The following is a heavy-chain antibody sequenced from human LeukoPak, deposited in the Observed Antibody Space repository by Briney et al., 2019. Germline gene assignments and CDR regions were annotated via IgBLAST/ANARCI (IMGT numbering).Heavy chain of an antibody. CDR3: ASLPSSVAPR. Sequence: GGSLRLSCAASGFTDSSNYMSWVRQAPGKGLEWVSVIYSGGSTYYADSVKGRFTISRDNSKNTLYLQMNSLRAEDTAVYYCASLPSSVAPRWGQGTLVTVSS. D-gene: IGHD6-19*01. J-gene: IGHJ4*02. CDR2: IYSGGST. CDR1: GFTDSSNY. V-gene: IGHV3-53*01.